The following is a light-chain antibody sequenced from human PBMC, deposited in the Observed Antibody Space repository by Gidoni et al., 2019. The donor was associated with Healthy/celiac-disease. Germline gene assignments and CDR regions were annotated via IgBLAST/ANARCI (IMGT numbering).Light chain of an antibody. J-gene: IGKJ1*01. Sequence: EIVMTQSPATLSVSPGERATLSCRASQSVNSNLAWYQQKPGQAPRLLIYGASTRATGIPARFSGSGSGKEFTITISSLQSEDFAVYYCQQYNNWPRTFGQGTKVEIK. V-gene: IGKV3-15*01. CDR1: QSVNSN. CDR3: QQYNNWPRT. CDR2: GAS.